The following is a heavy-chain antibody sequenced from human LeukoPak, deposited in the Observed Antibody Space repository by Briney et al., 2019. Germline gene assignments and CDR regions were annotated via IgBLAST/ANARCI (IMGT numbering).Heavy chain of an antibody. CDR1: GYSFTSYW. V-gene: IGHV5-10-1*04. Sequence: LGESLRISCKGSGYSFTSYWISWVRQMPGKGLEWMGRIDPSDSYTNYSPSFQGQVTISADKSISTAYLQWSSLKASDTAMYYCARLIAVAVDYFDYWGQGTLVTVSS. CDR3: ARLIAVAVDYFDY. D-gene: IGHD6-19*01. J-gene: IGHJ4*02. CDR2: IDPSDSYT.